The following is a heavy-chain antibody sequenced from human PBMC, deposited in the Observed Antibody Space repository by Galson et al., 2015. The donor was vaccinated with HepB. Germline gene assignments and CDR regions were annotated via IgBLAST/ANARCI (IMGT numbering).Heavy chain of an antibody. D-gene: IGHD3-10*01. CDR2: ISAYNGNT. V-gene: IGHV1-18*01. CDR1: GYTFTSYG. J-gene: IGHJ6*02. CDR3: ARNGHGYGSGSYYYYGMDV. Sequence: SVKVSCKASGYTFTSYGISWVRQAPGQGLEWMGWISAYNGNTNYAQKLQGRVTMTTDTSTSKAYMEPSSLRSEDTAVYYCARNGHGYGSGSYYYYGMDVWGQGTTVTVSS.